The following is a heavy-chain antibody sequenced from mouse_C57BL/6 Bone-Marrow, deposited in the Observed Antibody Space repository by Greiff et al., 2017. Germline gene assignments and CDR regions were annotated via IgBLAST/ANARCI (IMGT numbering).Heavy chain of an antibody. CDR2: IYPGSGST. CDR3: ARPYYSNYWYFDV. D-gene: IGHD2-5*01. J-gene: IGHJ1*03. Sequence: VQLQQPGAELVKPGASVKMSCKASGYTFTSYWITLVKQSPGQGLEWIGDIYPGSGSTNYNEKFKSKATLTVDTSSSTAYMQLSSLTSEDSAVYYCARPYYSNYWYFDVWGTGTTVTVSS. CDR1: GYTFTSYW. V-gene: IGHV1-55*01.